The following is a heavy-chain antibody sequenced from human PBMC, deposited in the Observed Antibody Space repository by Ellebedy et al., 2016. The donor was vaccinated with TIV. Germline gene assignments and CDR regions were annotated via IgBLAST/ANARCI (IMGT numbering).Heavy chain of an antibody. Sequence: GESLKISCAASGFAFGHFGMHWLRQAQGKGLEWVALIWYDGSNKYYADSVRGRFTIYRDNSNTTLYLQMNSLRADDTAVYFCARDSKWHGWYFDLWGRGTLVTVSS. D-gene: IGHD5-12*01. CDR1: GFAFGHFG. CDR2: IWYDGSNK. J-gene: IGHJ2*01. CDR3: ARDSKWHGWYFDL. V-gene: IGHV3-33*01.